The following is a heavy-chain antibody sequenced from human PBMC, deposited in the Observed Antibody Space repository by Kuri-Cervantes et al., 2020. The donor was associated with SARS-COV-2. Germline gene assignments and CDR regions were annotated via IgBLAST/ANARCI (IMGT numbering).Heavy chain of an antibody. Sequence: GESLKISCTVSGFSFNDHYMDWVRQAPGKGLEWVGRIRNEVNSYTTEYAASVKGRFTISRADSQNSLFLQMNSLKTEDTAVYYCSACGSTDCYNYYYYGLDVWGQGTTVTVSS. V-gene: IGHV3-72*01. CDR3: SACGSTDCYNYYYYGLDV. J-gene: IGHJ6*02. CDR1: GFSFNDHY. D-gene: IGHD2-2*01. CDR2: IRNEVNSYTT.